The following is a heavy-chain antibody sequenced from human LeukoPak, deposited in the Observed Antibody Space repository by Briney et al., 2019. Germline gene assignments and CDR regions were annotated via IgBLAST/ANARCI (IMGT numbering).Heavy chain of an antibody. D-gene: IGHD1-26*01. Sequence: SSETLSLTCTVSGGSISSYYWSWIRQPPGKGLEWIGYIYYSGSTNYNPSLKSRVTISVDTSKNQFSLKLSSVTAADTAVHYCARVGAGRDAFDIWGQGTMVTVSS. CDR2: IYYSGST. J-gene: IGHJ3*02. V-gene: IGHV4-59*01. CDR1: GGSISSYY. CDR3: ARVGAGRDAFDI.